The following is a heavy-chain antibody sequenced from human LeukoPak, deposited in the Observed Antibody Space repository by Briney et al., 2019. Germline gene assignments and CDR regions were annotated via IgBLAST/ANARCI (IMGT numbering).Heavy chain of an antibody. Sequence: SETLSLTCTVSGGSISSSSYYWGWIRQPPGKGLEWIGEINHSGSTNYNPSLKSRVTISVDTSKNQFSLKLSSVTAADTAVYYCARRRPLLWFGESQLYYYMDVWGKGTTVTISS. CDR2: INHSGST. J-gene: IGHJ6*03. D-gene: IGHD3-10*01. CDR1: GGSISSSSYY. V-gene: IGHV4-39*07. CDR3: ARRRPLLWFGESQLYYYMDV.